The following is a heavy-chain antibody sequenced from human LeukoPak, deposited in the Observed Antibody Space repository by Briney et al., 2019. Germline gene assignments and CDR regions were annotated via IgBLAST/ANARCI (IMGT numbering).Heavy chain of an antibody. CDR2: ISYDGSNK. D-gene: IGHD6-6*01. CDR1: GFTFSSYA. J-gene: IGHJ4*02. CDR3: AKDYSASQLVPLYYFNC. V-gene: IGHV3-30-3*01. Sequence: GGSLRLSCAASGFTFSSYAMHWVRQAPGKGLEWVAVISYDGSNKYYADSVKGRFTISRDNSKNTLYLQMNSLRAEDTAVYFCAKDYSASQLVPLYYFNCWGQGSLVTVS.